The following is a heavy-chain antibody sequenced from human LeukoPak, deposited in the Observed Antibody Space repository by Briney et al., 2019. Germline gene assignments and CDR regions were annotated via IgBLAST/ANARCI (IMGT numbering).Heavy chain of an antibody. Sequence: SETLSLTCTVSGGSISSSSYYWGWIRQPPGKGLEWIGSIYYSGSTYYNPSLKSRVTISVDTSKNQFSLKLSSVTAADTAIYYCAKGAYSGYECEAWGQGTLVTVSS. CDR2: IYYSGST. CDR1: GGSISSSSYY. D-gene: IGHD5-12*01. CDR3: AKGAYSGYECEA. V-gene: IGHV4-39*07. J-gene: IGHJ5*02.